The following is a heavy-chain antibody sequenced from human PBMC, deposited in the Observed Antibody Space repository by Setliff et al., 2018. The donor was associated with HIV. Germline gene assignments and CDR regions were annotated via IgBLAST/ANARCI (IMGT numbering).Heavy chain of an antibody. CDR3: ATYGGADSSGYQFDY. J-gene: IGHJ4*02. D-gene: IGHD3-22*01. CDR1: GGSISSGGYY. V-gene: IGHV4-31*03. Sequence: SETLSLTCTVSGGSISSGGYYWSWIRQHPGKGLEWIGYIYYSGSTYYNPSLKSRVTISVDTSKNQFSLKLSSVTAADTAAYYCATYGGADSSGYQFDYWGQGTLVTVSS. CDR2: IYYSGST.